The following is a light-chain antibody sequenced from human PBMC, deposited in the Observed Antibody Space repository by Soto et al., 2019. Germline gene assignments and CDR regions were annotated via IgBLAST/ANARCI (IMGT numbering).Light chain of an antibody. V-gene: IGLV2-14*02. CDR1: SSDVGTYNL. CDR3: SSYTSSSTWV. J-gene: IGLJ3*02. Sequence: QSVLTQPASVSGSPGQSITISCTGTSSDVGTYNLVSWHQHHPGKAPKLIIYEGSKRPSGVSNRFSGSKSGNTASLTISGLQAEDEADYYCSSYTSSSTWVFGGGTKLTVL. CDR2: EGS.